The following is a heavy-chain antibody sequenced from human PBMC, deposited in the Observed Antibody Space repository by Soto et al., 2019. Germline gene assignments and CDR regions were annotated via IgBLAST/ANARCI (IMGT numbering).Heavy chain of an antibody. CDR1: GFTFSSYA. D-gene: IGHD6-19*01. CDR3: AKEGSSGWYGGFDY. CDR2: ISGSGGST. J-gene: IGHJ4*02. Sequence: GGSLRLSCAASGFTFSSYAMSWVRQAPGKGLEWVSAISGSGGSTYYADSVKGRFNISRDNSKNTLYLQMNSLSAEDTAVYYCAKEGSSGWYGGFDYWGQGTLVTVSS. V-gene: IGHV3-23*01.